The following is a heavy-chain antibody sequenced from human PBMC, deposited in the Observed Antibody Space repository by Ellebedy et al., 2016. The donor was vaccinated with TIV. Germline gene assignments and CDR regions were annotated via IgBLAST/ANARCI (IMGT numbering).Heavy chain of an antibody. CDR3: TTDKVCFTFDI. V-gene: IGHV3-7*01. CDR1: GFTFSASW. CDR2: INQDGRTT. J-gene: IGHJ3*02. Sequence: PGGSLRLSCAASGFTFSASWMTWVGQAPGQGLEWVANINQDGRTTNYVDSVKGRFTISRDNAKNSLYLQLNSLRVDDTAMYYCTTDKVCFTFDIWGRGTMVTVSS.